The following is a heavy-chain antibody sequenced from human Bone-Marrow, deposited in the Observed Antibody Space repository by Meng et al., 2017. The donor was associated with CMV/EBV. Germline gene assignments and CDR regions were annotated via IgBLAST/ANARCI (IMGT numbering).Heavy chain of an antibody. Sequence: GSLRLSCTVSGGSVSSGSYYWSWIRQPPGKGLEWIGYIYYSGSTNYNPSLKSRVTISVDTSKNQFSLKLSSVTAADTAVYYCARVPGSGSYPRRYYYYYGMDVWGQGNTVTVSS. J-gene: IGHJ6*02. CDR1: GGSVSSGSYY. CDR2: IYYSGST. CDR3: ARVPGSGSYPRRYYYYYGMDV. V-gene: IGHV4-61*01. D-gene: IGHD3-10*01.